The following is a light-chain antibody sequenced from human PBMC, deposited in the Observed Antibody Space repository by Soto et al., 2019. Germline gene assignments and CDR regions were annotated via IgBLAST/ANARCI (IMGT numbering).Light chain of an antibody. J-gene: IGKJ5*01. V-gene: IGKV3-20*01. CDR3: QQYGGSPIT. CDR2: GAS. Sequence: IVLTQSPGTLSLSPGERVTLSCRASQSVTTRLAWYQHKPGQAPRLLMSGASSRASGVPVRFSGSGSGTDFTLTISRLEPEDFALYYCQQYGGSPITFGLGTRLETK. CDR1: QSVTTR.